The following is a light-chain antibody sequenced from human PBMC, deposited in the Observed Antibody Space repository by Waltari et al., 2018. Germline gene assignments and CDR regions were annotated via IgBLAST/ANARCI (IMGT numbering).Light chain of an antibody. Sequence: IQMSQSPSSLSASVGDRVTITCRASQGISSYLNWYQQKPGKAPKLLIYYANSLASGVPSRFSGSGSGTEFTLTISSLQPEDFATYYCQQGNSNPYSFGQGTKVE. V-gene: IGKV1-13*02. CDR2: YAN. CDR1: QGISSY. J-gene: IGKJ2*03. CDR3: QQGNSNPYS.